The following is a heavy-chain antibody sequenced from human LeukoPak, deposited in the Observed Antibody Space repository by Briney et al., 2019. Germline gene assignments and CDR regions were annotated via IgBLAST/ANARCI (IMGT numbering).Heavy chain of an antibody. Sequence: ASVKVSCNASGGTFSSYAISWVRQAPGQGLEWMGGIIPIFGTANYAQKFQGRVTITADESTSTAYMELSSLRSEDTAVYYCARDHYASWFDPWGQGTLVTVSS. CDR1: GGTFSSYA. CDR2: IIPIFGTA. V-gene: IGHV1-69*13. D-gene: IGHD4-17*01. CDR3: ARDHYASWFDP. J-gene: IGHJ5*02.